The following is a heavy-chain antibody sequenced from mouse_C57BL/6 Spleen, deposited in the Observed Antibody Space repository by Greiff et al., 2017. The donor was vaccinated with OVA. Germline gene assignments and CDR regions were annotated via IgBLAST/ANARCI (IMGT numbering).Heavy chain of an antibody. Sequence: VQLQQSGPELVKPGASVKISCKASGYAFSSSWMNWVKQRPGKGLEWIGRIYPGDGDTNYNGKFKGKATLTADKSYSTAYMQLSSLTSEDSAVYFCARDYGSSPAWFAYWGQGTLVTVSA. D-gene: IGHD1-1*01. J-gene: IGHJ3*01. CDR2: IYPGDGDT. V-gene: IGHV1-82*01. CDR3: ARDYGSSPAWFAY. CDR1: GYAFSSSW.